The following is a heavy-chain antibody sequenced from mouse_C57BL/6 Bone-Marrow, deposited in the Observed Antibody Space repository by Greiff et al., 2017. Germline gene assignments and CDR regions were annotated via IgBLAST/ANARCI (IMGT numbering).Heavy chain of an antibody. J-gene: IGHJ2*01. CDR3: ARGVITTVVANFDY. V-gene: IGHV1-22*01. CDR2: INPNNGGT. Sequence: DVKLQESGPELVKPGASVKMSCKASGYTFTDYNMHWVKQSHGKSLEWIGYINPNNGGTSYNQKFKGKATLTVNKSSSTAYMELRSLTSEDSAVYYCARGVITTVVANFDYWGQGTTLTVSS. D-gene: IGHD1-1*01. CDR1: GYTFTDYN.